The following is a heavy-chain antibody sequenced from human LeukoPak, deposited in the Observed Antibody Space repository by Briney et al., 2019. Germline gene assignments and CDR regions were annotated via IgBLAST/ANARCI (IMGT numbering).Heavy chain of an antibody. Sequence: VASVKVSCKASGYTFTGYYMHWVRQAPGQGLEWMGWINPNSGGTNYAQQFQGRVTMTWDTSISTAFMELSRLRPDDPAVYYCARVYILTAYYGYYWGQGTLVNVSP. CDR1: GYTFTGYY. CDR2: INPNSGGT. CDR3: ARVYILTAYYGYY. J-gene: IGHJ4*02. V-gene: IGHV1-2*02. D-gene: IGHD3-9*01.